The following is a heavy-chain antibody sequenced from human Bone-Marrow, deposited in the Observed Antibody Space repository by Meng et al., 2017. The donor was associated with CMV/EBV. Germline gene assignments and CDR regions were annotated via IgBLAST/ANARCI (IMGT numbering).Heavy chain of an antibody. J-gene: IGHJ4*02. D-gene: IGHD3/OR15-3a*01. CDR2: IGSGGSPT. CDR3: ARKSGSDFCYDC. V-gene: IGHV3-23*01. CDR1: GFTFSSHS. Sequence: GESLKISCGASGFTFSSHSMYWVRQAPGQGLEWVSSIGSGGSPTFYTDSVKGRFTISRDNSRNTLYLQMTSLRAEDTAIYYCARKSGSDFCYDCWGQGKRVTGSS.